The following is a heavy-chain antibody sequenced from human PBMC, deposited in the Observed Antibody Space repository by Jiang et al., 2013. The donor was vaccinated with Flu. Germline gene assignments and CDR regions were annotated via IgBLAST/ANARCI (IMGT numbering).Heavy chain of an antibody. D-gene: IGHD1-1*01. CDR2: ILYDGSNE. V-gene: IGHV3-30*04. J-gene: IGHJ6*02. CDR3: ARGGTGFDYYYGMDV. Sequence: AASGXTLSTYVVHWVRQAPGKGLEWVAVILYDGSNEYYADSVKGRFTISRDNSKNTVFLQMNTLRGEDTAVYYCARGGTGFDYYYGMDVWGQGTTVTVSS. CDR1: GXTLSTYV.